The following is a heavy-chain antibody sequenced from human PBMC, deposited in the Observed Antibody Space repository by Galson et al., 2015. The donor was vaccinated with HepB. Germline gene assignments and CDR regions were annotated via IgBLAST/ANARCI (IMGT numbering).Heavy chain of an antibody. CDR3: AREAVTLGYYYGMDV. CDR1: GFTFSSYA. CDR2: ISYDGSNK. D-gene: IGHD4-17*01. Sequence: SLRLSCAASGFTFSSYAMHWVRQAPGKGLEWVAVISYDGSNKYYADSVKGRFTISRDNSKNTLYLQMNSLRAEDTAVYYCAREAVTLGYYYGMDVWGQGTTVTVSS. J-gene: IGHJ6*02. V-gene: IGHV3-30*04.